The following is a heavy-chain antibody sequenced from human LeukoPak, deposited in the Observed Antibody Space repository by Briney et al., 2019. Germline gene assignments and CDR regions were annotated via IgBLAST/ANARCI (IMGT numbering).Heavy chain of an antibody. D-gene: IGHD3-10*01. CDR1: GFTFTSSA. J-gene: IGHJ4*02. CDR3: AAVLFSYGPGDY. CDR2: IVVGSGNT. Sequence: GTSVKVSCKASGFTFTSSAMQWVRQARGQRLEWIGWIVVGSGNTNYAQKFQERVTITRDMSTSTAYMELGSLRSEDTAVYYCAAVLFSYGPGDYWGQGTLVTVSS. V-gene: IGHV1-58*02.